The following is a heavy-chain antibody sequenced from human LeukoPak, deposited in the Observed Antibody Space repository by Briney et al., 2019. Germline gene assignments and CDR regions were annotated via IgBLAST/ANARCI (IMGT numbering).Heavy chain of an antibody. D-gene: IGHD3-9*01. V-gene: IGHV1-2*02. J-gene: IGHJ4*02. Sequence: WASVKVSCKASGYTSTGYYMHWVRQAPGQGLEWMGWINPNSGGTNYAQKFQGRVTMTRDTSISTAYMELSRLRSDDTAVYYCARGHPYDILTIDVEWYFDYWGQGTLVTVSS. CDR1: GYTSTGYY. CDR3: ARGHPYDILTIDVEWYFDY. CDR2: INPNSGGT.